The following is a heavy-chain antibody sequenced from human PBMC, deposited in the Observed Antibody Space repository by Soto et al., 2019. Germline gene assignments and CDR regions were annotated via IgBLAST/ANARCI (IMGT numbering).Heavy chain of an antibody. CDR3: ASAWVVVPAPDY. D-gene: IGHD2-21*02. J-gene: IGHJ4*02. CDR1: GYTFTSYA. Sequence: QVQLVQSGAEEKKPGASVKVSCKASGYTFTSYAMHWVRQAPGQRLEWMGWINAGNGNTKYSQKCQGIVTITRDTSASTAYRELSSLRSEDTAVYYCASAWVVVPAPDYWGQGTLVTVSS. V-gene: IGHV1-3*05. CDR2: INAGNGNT.